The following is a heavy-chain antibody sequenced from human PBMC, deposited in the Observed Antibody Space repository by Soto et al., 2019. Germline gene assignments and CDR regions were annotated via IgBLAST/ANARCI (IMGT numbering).Heavy chain of an antibody. J-gene: IGHJ6*02. CDR1: GYTFTSYY. V-gene: IGHV1-46*01. D-gene: IGHD3-10*01. Sequence: SVKVSCKASGYTFTSYYMHWVRQAPGQGLEWMGIINPSGGSTSYAQKFQGRVTMTRDTSTSTVYMELSSLRSEDTAVYYCARISPSGSYYKGYYGMDVWGQGTTVSVSS. CDR2: INPSGGST. CDR3: ARISPSGSYYKGYYGMDV.